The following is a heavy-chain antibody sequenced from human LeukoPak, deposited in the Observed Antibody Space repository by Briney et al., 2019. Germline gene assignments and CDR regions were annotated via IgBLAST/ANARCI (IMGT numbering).Heavy chain of an antibody. Sequence: GGSLRLSCAASGFSFSTYTMRWFRQAPGKGLEYVSDIASNGGTKYYADSVKGRFTISRDNCKNTLYLQMNSLRAEDTSVYYCAKPQPFYYYDSSGYFDYWGQGTLVTVSS. V-gene: IGHV3-64*04. CDR3: AKPQPFYYYDSSGYFDY. J-gene: IGHJ4*02. D-gene: IGHD3-22*01. CDR2: IASNGGTK. CDR1: GFSFSTYT.